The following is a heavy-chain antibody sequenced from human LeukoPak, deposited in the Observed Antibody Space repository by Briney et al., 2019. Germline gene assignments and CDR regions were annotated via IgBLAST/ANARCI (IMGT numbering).Heavy chain of an antibody. CDR2: IYYSGST. Sequence: SGTLSLTCTVSGGSISSYYWSWSRQPPGKGLEWIGYIYYSGSTNYNACLKSRVTISVDTSKSQFSMKLSSVTAADTAVYYCARNHIAVAGMSGSYNWFDPWGQGTLVTVSS. CDR3: ARNHIAVAGMSGSYNWFDP. CDR1: GGSISSYY. J-gene: IGHJ5*02. D-gene: IGHD6-19*01. V-gene: IGHV4-59*08.